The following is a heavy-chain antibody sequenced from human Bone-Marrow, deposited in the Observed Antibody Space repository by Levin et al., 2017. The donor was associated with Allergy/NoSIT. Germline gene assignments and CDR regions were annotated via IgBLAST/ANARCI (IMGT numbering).Heavy chain of an antibody. CDR2: IKQDGSEK. Sequence: PSETLSLTCAAASGFTFSRYWMSWVRQAPGKGLEWVANIKQDGSEKYYVDSVKGRFTISRDNAKNSLYLQMSSLRAEDTAVYYCATHPYGGGACYFDYWGQGTLVTVSS. V-gene: IGHV3-7*01. J-gene: IGHJ4*02. D-gene: IGHD2-21*02. CDR3: ATHPYGGGACYFDY. CDR1: GFTFSRYW.